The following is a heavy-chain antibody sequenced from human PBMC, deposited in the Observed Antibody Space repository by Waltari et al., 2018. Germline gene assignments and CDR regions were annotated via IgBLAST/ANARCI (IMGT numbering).Heavy chain of an antibody. CDR2: SSSCASTI. Sequence: EVQLVESGGGLVQPGGSLRLFCAASGFTFRNYEMNWVRQAPGNGLEWVSYSSSCASTIYYADSVKGRFTISRDNAKNSVYLQMNSLRVEDTAIYYCARGEGGANEYWGQGSLVTVSS. CDR3: ARGEGGANEY. V-gene: IGHV3-48*03. J-gene: IGHJ4*02. D-gene: IGHD1-26*01. CDR1: GFTFRNYE.